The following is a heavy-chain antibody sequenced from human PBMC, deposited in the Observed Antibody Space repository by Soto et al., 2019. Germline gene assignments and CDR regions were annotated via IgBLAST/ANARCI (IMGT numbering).Heavy chain of an antibody. CDR2: IYYSGST. CDR3: ARDYGLNVDTAMVDYYYYGMDV. V-gene: IGHV4-59*01. D-gene: IGHD5-18*01. Sequence: SETLSLTCTVSGGSISSYYWSWIRQPPGKGLEWIGYIYYSGSTNYNPSLKSRVTISVDTSKNQFSLKLSSVTAADTAVYYCARDYGLNVDTAMVDYYYYGMDVWGQGTTVTVSS. J-gene: IGHJ6*02. CDR1: GGSISSYY.